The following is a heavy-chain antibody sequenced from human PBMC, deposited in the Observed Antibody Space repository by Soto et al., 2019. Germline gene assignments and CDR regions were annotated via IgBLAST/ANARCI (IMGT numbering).Heavy chain of an antibody. CDR3: ARGGFGWRSILEWQNGYYYMDV. Sequence: ASVKVSCKASGYTFTSYGISWVRQAPGQGLEWMGWISAYNGNTNYAQKLQGRVTMTTDTSTSTAYMELRSLRSDDTAVYYCARGGFGWRSILEWQNGYYYMDVWGKGTTVTVSS. V-gene: IGHV1-18*01. CDR1: GYTFTSYG. CDR2: ISAYNGNT. D-gene: IGHD3-3*01. J-gene: IGHJ6*03.